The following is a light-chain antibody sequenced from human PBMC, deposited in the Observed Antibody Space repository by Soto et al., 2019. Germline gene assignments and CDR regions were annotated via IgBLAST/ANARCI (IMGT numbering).Light chain of an antibody. CDR1: QAMSTY. CDR2: SAS. V-gene: IGKV1-9*01. J-gene: IGKJ4*01. Sequence: DIPLTQSPSFLSAFVGDTVTITCRASQAMSTYLAWYQQKPGKDPKLLIRSASTLQSGVPPRFSGGGSGTEFTLTISTLQPDDSGIYYCQQLNGYQLAFGGGTNVEIK. CDR3: QQLNGYQLA.